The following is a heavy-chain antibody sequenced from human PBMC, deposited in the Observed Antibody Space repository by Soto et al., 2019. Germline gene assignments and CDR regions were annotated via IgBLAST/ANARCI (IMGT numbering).Heavy chain of an antibody. CDR1: GFTFSSYS. J-gene: IGHJ4*02. V-gene: IGHV3-21*01. CDR3: ARDFYTQSSSHDY. CDR2: ISSSSSYI. Sequence: PGGSLRLSCAASGFTFSSYSMNWVRQAPGKGLEWVSSISSSSSYIYYADSVKGRFTISRDNAKNSLYLQMNSLRAEDTAVYYCARDFYTQSSSHDYWGQGTLVTSPQ. D-gene: IGHD6-13*01.